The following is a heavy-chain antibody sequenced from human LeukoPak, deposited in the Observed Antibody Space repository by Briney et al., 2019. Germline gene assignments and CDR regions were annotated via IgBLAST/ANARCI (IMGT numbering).Heavy chain of an antibody. CDR2: IYYSGST. CDR1: GGSISSYY. D-gene: IGHD3-10*01. Sequence: SETQSLTCTVSGGSISSYYWSWIRQPPGKGLEWIGYIYYSGSTNYNPSLKSRVTISVDTSKNQFSLKLSSVTAADTAVYYCARHVVRYYGSGRTNWFDPWGQGTLVTVSS. J-gene: IGHJ5*02. CDR3: ARHVVRYYGSGRTNWFDP. V-gene: IGHV4-59*08.